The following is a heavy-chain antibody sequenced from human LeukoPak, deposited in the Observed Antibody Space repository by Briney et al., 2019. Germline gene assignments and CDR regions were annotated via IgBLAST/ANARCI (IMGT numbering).Heavy chain of an antibody. CDR3: ARHDYGGNSGDY. D-gene: IGHD4-23*01. J-gene: IGHJ4*02. Sequence: GGSLRLSCAASGFTFSNYGMNWVRQAPGKGLEWVSYIGTTTSTIYYADSLKGRFTISRDNAKNSLYLQMNGLRDEDTAVYYCARHDYGGNSGDYWGQGTLVTVSS. CDR2: IGTTTSTI. V-gene: IGHV3-48*02. CDR1: GFTFSNYG.